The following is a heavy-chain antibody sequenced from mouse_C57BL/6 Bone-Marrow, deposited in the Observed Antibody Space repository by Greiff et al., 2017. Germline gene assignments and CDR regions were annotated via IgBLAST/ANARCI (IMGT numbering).Heavy chain of an antibody. CDR1: GYAFSSYW. CDR2: IYPGDGDT. D-gene: IGHD3-2*02. CDR3: ARGQLRLRGGFAY. J-gene: IGHJ3*01. Sequence: VQLKQSGAELVKPGASVKISCKASGYAFSSYWMNWVKQRPGKGLEWIGQIYPGDGDTNYNGKFKGKATLTADKSSSTAYMQLSSLTSEDSAVYFCARGQLRLRGGFAYWGQGTLVTVSA. V-gene: IGHV1-80*01.